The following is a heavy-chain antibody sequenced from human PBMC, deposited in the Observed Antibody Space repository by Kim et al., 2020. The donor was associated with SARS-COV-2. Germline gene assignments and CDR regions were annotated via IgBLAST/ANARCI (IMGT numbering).Heavy chain of an antibody. CDR2: IIGSGGST. CDR1: GFTFSSYA. J-gene: IGHJ4*02. D-gene: IGHD6-19*01. CDR3: AKARGSGWYDY. V-gene: IGHV3-23*01. Sequence: GGSLRLSCAASGFTFSSYAMSCVRQAPGKGLVWVSAIIGSGGSTYYADSVKGRFTISRDNSKNTLYLQMNSLRAEDTAVYYCAKARGSGWYDYWGQGTLVTVSS.